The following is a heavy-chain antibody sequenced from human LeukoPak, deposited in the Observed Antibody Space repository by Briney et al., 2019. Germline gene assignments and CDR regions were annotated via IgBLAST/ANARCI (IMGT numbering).Heavy chain of an antibody. D-gene: IGHD2-21*02. Sequence: GGSLRLSCAASGFTFDDYAMHWVWQAPGKGLEWVSGISWNSGSIGYADSVKGRFTISRDNAKNSLYLQMNSLRAEDTALYYCAKGPTEALVTGFDYWGQGTLVTVSS. CDR1: GFTFDDYA. CDR3: AKGPTEALVTGFDY. V-gene: IGHV3-9*01. J-gene: IGHJ4*02. CDR2: ISWNSGSI.